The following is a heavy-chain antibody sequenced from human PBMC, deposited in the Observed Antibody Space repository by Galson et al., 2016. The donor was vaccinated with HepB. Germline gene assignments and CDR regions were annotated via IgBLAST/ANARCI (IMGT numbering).Heavy chain of an antibody. CDR1: GASINNNNW. CDR2: IYRGGGT. CDR3: ARGQEDQDGYDF. V-gene: IGHV4-4*02. J-gene: IGHJ4*02. Sequence: SETLSLTCGVSGASINNNNWWSWVRQSPGQGLEWIGEIYRGGGTNYKPSLKSRVTMSIDKSKNQFSLRLISVTAADTAVYYCARGQEDQDGYDFWGQGTLVTVSS. D-gene: IGHD2-15*01.